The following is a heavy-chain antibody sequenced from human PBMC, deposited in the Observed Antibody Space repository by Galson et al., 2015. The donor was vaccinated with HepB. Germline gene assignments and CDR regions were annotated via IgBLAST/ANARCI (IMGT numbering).Heavy chain of an antibody. CDR2: IKANTDGGTT. V-gene: IGHV3-15*01. D-gene: IGHD1-26*01. J-gene: IGHJ2*01. CDR1: GFTFSYAW. Sequence: SLRLSCAASGFTFSYAWMNWVRQAPGKGLEWIGRIKANTDGGTTDNAAPVQGRFTISRDDSKNTVFLQMSSMKTEDTGVYYCTTAVGATTYWYFDLWGGGTLVTVSA. CDR3: TTAVGATTYWYFDL.